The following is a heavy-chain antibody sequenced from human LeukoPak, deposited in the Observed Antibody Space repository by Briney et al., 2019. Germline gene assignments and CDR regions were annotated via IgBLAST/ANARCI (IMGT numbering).Heavy chain of an antibody. D-gene: IGHD2-15*01. J-gene: IGHJ6*03. CDR3: ATGDINTLPDRYYFYMDV. V-gene: IGHV1-69*06. CDR1: GYTFTSYG. CDR2: IIPIFGTA. Sequence: SVKVSCKASGYTFTSYGISCVRQAPGQGLEWMGGIIPIFGTANYAQKFQGRVTMTEDTSTDTAYMELSSLRSEDTAVYYCATGDINTLPDRYYFYMDVWGKGTTVTVSS.